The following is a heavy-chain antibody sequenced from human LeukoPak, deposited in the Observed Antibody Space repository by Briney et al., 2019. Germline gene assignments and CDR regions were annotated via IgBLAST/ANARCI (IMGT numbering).Heavy chain of an antibody. D-gene: IGHD6-13*01. J-gene: IGHJ4*02. CDR2: IIPIFGTA. Sequence: SVTVSCKASGGTFSSYAISWVRQAPGQGLEWMGGIIPIFGTANYAQKFQGRVTITADESTSTAYMELSSLRSEDTAVYYCARAQSWASLYIDYWGQGTLVTVSS. CDR3: ARAQSWASLYIDY. V-gene: IGHV1-69*13. CDR1: GGTFSSYA.